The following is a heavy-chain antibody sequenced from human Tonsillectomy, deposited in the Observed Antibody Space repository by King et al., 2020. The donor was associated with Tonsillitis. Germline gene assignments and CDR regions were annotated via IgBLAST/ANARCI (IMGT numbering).Heavy chain of an antibody. J-gene: IGHJ2*01. CDR2: ISGSGGRT. Sequence: VQLVESGGGLVQPGGSLRPSCAASGFTFSSNAMSWVRQAPGKGLYWVSAISGSGGRTYNADSVKGRFTISRDNSKNTLYLQMNSLRAEDTAVYYCAKHYNYYDSSGYSFYWYFDLWGRGTLVTVSS. V-gene: IGHV3-23*04. CDR3: AKHYNYYDSSGYSFYWYFDL. D-gene: IGHD3-22*01. CDR1: GFTFSSNA.